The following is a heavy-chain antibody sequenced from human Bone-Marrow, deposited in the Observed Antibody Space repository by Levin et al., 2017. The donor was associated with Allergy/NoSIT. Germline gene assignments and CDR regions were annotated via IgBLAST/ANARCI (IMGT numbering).Heavy chain of an antibody. D-gene: IGHD6-19*01. V-gene: IGHV5-51*01. J-gene: IGHJ4*01. Sequence: GESLKISCQGSGYSFSSNWIAWVRQRPGKGLEWMGIIYPDDSDPRYSPSFQGQVTMSADKSISTVYLQRSNLKTSDTAIYYCARHTRLSGCFYFDSWGHGSLVTVPS. CDR1: GYSFSSNW. CDR3: ARHTRLSGCFYFDS. CDR2: IYPDDSDP.